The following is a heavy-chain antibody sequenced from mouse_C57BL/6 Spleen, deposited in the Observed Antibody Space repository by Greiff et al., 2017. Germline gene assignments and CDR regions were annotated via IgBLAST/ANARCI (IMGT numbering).Heavy chain of an antibody. Sequence: QVQLQQPGAELVRPGSSVKLSCKASGYTFTSYWMHWVKQRPIQGLEWIGNIDPSDSATHYNQKFKDKATLTVDKSSSTAYMQLSSLTSEDSAVYYCARGRFFITTVVVPFDYWGQGTTLTVSS. D-gene: IGHD1-1*01. CDR1: GYTFTSYW. V-gene: IGHV1-52*01. CDR2: IDPSDSAT. J-gene: IGHJ2*01. CDR3: ARGRFFITTVVVPFDY.